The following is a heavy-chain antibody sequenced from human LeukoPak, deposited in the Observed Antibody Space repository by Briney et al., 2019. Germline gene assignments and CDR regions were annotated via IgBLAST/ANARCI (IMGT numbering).Heavy chain of an antibody. V-gene: IGHV1-69*05. D-gene: IGHD3-3*01. J-gene: IGHJ4*02. CDR2: IIPIFGTA. CDR1: GGTFSSYA. Sequence: SVKVSCKASGGTFSSYAISWVRQAPGQGLEWMGRIIPIFGTANYAQKFQGRVTITTDESTSTAYMELSSLRSEDTAVYYCARDEGNYDLWSGYQNWGQGTLVTVSS. CDR3: ARDEGNYDLWSGYQN.